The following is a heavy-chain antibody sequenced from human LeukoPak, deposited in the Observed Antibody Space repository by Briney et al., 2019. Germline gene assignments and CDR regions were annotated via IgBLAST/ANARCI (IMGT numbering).Heavy chain of an antibody. V-gene: IGHV3-21*01. J-gene: IGHJ4*02. D-gene: IGHD3-22*01. Sequence: KPGGSLRLSCAASGFTFSSYSMNWVRQAPGKGLEWVSSISSSSSYISFADSVKGRFSISRDNAKNSLYLQMNSLRAEDTAVYYCARDLHYYDSRGIKGYWGQGTLVTVSS. CDR3: ARDLHYYDSRGIKGY. CDR1: GFTFSSYS. CDR2: ISSSSSYI.